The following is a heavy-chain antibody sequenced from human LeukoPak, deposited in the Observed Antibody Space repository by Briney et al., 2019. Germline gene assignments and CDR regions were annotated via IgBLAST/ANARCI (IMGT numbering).Heavy chain of an antibody. D-gene: IGHD1-26*01. CDR2: IWYDGSYT. Sequence: PGGSLRLSYPASGFTFSSYGMHWVRQAPGKGLEWVAVIWYDGSYTYYAESVKGRFTTSRDNSRNTLYLQMSSLRAEDTAVYYCAKPTSGDGSFLIDYWGQGTLVIVSS. V-gene: IGHV3-33*03. J-gene: IGHJ4*02. CDR3: AKPTSGDGSFLIDY. CDR1: GFTFSSYG.